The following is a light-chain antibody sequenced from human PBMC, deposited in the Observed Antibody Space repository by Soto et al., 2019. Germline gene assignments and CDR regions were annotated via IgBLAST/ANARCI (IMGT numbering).Light chain of an antibody. V-gene: IGKV1-9*01. CDR1: QGISNY. Sequence: IQLTQSPSSLSATVGDRVTITCRASQGISNYLVWYQQKPGKAPNLLIYGASTLQSGVPSRFSGSGSGTDFTLTIDSLQPEDVATYYCQHYNSYSEAFGQGTKVELK. CDR3: QHYNSYSEA. J-gene: IGKJ1*01. CDR2: GAS.